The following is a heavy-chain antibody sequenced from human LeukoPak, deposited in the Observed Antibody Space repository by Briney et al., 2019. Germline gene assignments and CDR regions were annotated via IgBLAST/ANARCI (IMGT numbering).Heavy chain of an antibody. Sequence: ASVKVSCKASGYTFTGYYMHWVRQAPGQGLEWMGWINPNSGGTNYAQKFQGRVTMTRDTSISTAYMELSRLRSDDTAVHYCARDWGGYCRSTSCYLYNWFDPWGQGTLVTVSS. CDR1: GYTFTGYY. CDR3: ARDWGGYCRSTSCYLYNWFDP. J-gene: IGHJ5*02. V-gene: IGHV1-2*02. CDR2: INPNSGGT. D-gene: IGHD2-2*01.